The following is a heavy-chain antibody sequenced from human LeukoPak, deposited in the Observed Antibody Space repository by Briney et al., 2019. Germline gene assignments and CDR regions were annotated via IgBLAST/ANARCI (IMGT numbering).Heavy chain of an antibody. CDR2: IYPGDSDT. Sequence: GESLKISCKTSGYSFTTYWIGWVRQMPGKGLEWMGIIYPGDSDTRYSPSFQGQVTISADKSISTAYLQWSSLKASDTAMYYCARRWYSSPTSHFDYWAREPWSPSPQ. D-gene: IGHD6-13*01. CDR3: ARRWYSSPTSHFDY. V-gene: IGHV5-51*01. CDR1: GYSFTTYW. J-gene: IGHJ4*02.